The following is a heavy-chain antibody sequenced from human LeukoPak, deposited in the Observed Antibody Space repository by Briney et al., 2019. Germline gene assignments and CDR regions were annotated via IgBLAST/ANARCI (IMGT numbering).Heavy chain of an antibody. CDR3: ARSQDSSSWYGEGFDY. CDR1: GGSISNYY. D-gene: IGHD6-13*01. CDR2: IYTSGST. Sequence: SETLSLTCTVSGGSISNYYWTWIRQPAGKGLEWIGRIYTSGSTNYNPSLKSRVTLSMDTSKNQFSLKLSSVTAADTAVYYCARSQDSSSWYGEGFDYWGQGTLVTVSS. J-gene: IGHJ4*02. V-gene: IGHV4-4*07.